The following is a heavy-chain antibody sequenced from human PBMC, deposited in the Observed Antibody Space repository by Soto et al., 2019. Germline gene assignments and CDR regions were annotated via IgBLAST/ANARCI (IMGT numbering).Heavy chain of an antibody. V-gene: IGHV4-39*01. CDR2: IYYSGST. Sequence: PSETLSLTCTVSGGSISSSSYYWGWIRQPPGKGLEWIGSIYYSGSTYYNPSLKSRVTISVDTSKNQFSLKLSSVTAADTAVYYCAGVTHKSGYYSDYYGMDVWGQGTTVTVSS. CDR1: GGSISSSSYY. CDR3: AGVTHKSGYYSDYYGMDV. D-gene: IGHD3-3*01. J-gene: IGHJ6*02.